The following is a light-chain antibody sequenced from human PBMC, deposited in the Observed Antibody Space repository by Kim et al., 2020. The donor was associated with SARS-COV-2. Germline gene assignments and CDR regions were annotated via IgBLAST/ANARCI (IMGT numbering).Light chain of an antibody. J-gene: IGLJ3*02. CDR2: GNN. CDR1: SANIGGNT. Sequence: GQRVIISCSGSSANIGGNTVHWYQQFPGTAPKLLLYGNNQRPSGVPERFSGSKSGTSASLAISGLRSEDEADYHCATWDDKLNGRVFGGGTQLTVL. V-gene: IGLV1-44*01. CDR3: ATWDDKLNGRV.